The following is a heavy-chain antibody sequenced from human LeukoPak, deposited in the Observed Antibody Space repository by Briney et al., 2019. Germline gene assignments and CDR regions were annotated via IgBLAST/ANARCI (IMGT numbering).Heavy chain of an antibody. CDR2: IASDGSST. CDR1: GFTFSSSA. D-gene: IGHD4-23*01. Sequence: GGSLRLSCAASGFTFSSSAMSWVRQAPGKGLEWVSRIASDGSSTTYADSVKGRFSISRDNAKNTLYLQMNSLRVEDTAVYYCARGRPHGNDYWGQGTLVTVSS. V-gene: IGHV3-74*01. J-gene: IGHJ4*02. CDR3: ARGRPHGNDY.